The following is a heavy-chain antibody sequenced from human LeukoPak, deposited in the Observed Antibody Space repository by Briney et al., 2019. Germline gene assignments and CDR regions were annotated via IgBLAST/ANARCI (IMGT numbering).Heavy chain of an antibody. CDR3: ARDGLWFGELSWFDP. Sequence: GESLRLSCAASGFTFTTYWMTWVRQAPGKGLEWVANIKQDGSEKYYVDSVKGRFTISRDNAKNSLYLQMNSLRAEDTAVYYCARDGLWFGELSWFDPWGQGTLVTVSS. CDR2: IKQDGSEK. D-gene: IGHD3-10*01. CDR1: GFTFTTYW. J-gene: IGHJ5*02. V-gene: IGHV3-7*01.